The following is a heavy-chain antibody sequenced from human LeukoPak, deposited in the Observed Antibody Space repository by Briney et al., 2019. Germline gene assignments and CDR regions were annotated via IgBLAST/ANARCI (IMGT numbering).Heavy chain of an antibody. J-gene: IGHJ4*02. D-gene: IGHD6-13*01. CDR1: GFTLSNYW. Sequence: GGSLRLSCSAPGFTLSNYWIHWVRPAPGKGLVWVSRIYTDGSSTNYADSVRGRFTVSRDNAKNTLYLQMNSLRAEDTAVYYCARDSEYSSSWYVDYWGQGTLVTVSS. CDR2: IYTDGSST. V-gene: IGHV3-74*01. CDR3: ARDSEYSSSWYVDY.